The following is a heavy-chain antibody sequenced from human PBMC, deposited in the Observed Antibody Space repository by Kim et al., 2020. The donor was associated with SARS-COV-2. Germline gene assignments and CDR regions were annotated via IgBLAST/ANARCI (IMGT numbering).Heavy chain of an antibody. Sequence: SETLSLTCTVFGGSINSGDYFWSWIRQSPGKGLEWIGFISYTGSTYYNPSLKSRSIISVDTSKNQLSLKVSSVTAADTAVYFCARGKIWFGEFRGLDLD. CDR3: ARGKIWFGEFRGLDLD. CDR1: GGSINSGDYF. J-gene: IGHJ4*01. CDR2: ISYTGST. V-gene: IGHV4-30-4*01. D-gene: IGHD3-10*01.